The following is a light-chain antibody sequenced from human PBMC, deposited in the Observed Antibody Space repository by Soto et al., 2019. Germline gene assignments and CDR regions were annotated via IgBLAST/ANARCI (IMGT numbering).Light chain of an antibody. V-gene: IGLV2-8*01. Sequence: QSALTQPASVSGSPGQSITISCTGTSRDVGGYNYVSWHQQHPGKAPKVIITEVSNRPSGVPDRFSGSKSGNTASLTVSGLQAEDEANYYCSSYAGGNNWVFGGGTKLTVL. CDR3: SSYAGGNNWV. CDR2: EVS. J-gene: IGLJ3*02. CDR1: SRDVGGYNY.